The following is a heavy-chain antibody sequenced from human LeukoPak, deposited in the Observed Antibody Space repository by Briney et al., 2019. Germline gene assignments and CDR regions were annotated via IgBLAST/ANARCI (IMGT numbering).Heavy chain of an antibody. V-gene: IGHV3-23*01. Sequence: GGSLRLSCAASGFTFSSYAMSWVRQAPGKGLEWVSGISGSGGSTNYADSVKGRFTISRDNSKNTLYLQMNSLRAEDTAVYYCAKADYYDSSCYYGYWGQGTLVTVSS. J-gene: IGHJ4*02. CDR1: GFTFSSYA. D-gene: IGHD3-22*01. CDR2: ISGSGGST. CDR3: AKADYYDSSCYYGY.